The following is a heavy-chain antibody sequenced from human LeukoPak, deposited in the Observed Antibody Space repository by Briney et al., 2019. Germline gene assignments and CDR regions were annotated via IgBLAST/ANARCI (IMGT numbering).Heavy chain of an antibody. Sequence: GLVKVSWKASGYPLNSYGISLVPQAPGKGLGWMGWISAYNGNTNYAQNLQGRVTMTTDTSTSTAYMELRSLRSDDTAVYYCARGDIVATTIDYWGQGTPVTVSS. V-gene: IGHV1-18*01. D-gene: IGHD5-12*01. CDR1: GYPLNSYG. CDR2: ISAYNGNT. CDR3: ARGDIVATTIDY. J-gene: IGHJ4*02.